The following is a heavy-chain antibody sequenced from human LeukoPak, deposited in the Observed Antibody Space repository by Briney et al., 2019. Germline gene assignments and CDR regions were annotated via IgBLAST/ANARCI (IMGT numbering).Heavy chain of an antibody. Sequence: GGSLRHSCAHSGVTFNSYAMHWVRQAPGKGLEYVSAISSNGGSTYYANSVKGRFTISRDNSKNTLYLQMGSLRAEDMAVYYCARETPSVAAFDYWGQGTLVTVSS. CDR2: ISSNGGST. J-gene: IGHJ4*02. D-gene: IGHD2-15*01. CDR3: ARETPSVAAFDY. V-gene: IGHV3-64*01. CDR1: GVTFNSYA.